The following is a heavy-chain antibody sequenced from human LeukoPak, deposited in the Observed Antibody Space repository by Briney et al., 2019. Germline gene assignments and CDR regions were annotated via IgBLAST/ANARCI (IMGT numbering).Heavy chain of an antibody. D-gene: IGHD6-13*01. V-gene: IGHV3-30*02. CDR2: IRYDGSNK. CDR3: AKVRLSSSWYVFDY. Sequence: GGSLRLSCAASGFTFSSYGMHWVRQAPGKGLEWVAFIRYDGSNKYYADSVKGRFTISRGNSKNTLYLQMSSLRAEDTAVYYCAKVRLSSSWYVFDYWGQGTLVTVSS. CDR1: GFTFSSYG. J-gene: IGHJ4*02.